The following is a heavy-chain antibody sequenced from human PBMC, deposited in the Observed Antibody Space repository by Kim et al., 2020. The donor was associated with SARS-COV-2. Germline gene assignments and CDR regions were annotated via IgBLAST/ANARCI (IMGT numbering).Heavy chain of an antibody. CDR1: GGSFSGYY. CDR2: INHSGST. J-gene: IGHJ4*02. V-gene: IGHV4-34*01. D-gene: IGHD6-19*01. Sequence: SETLSLTCAVYGGSFSGYYWSWIRQPPGKGLEWIGEINHSGSTNYNPSLKSRVTISVDTSKNQFSLKLSSVTAADTAVYYCARGLLSPEAVAGTRISGPFDYWGQGTLVTVSS. CDR3: ARGLLSPEAVAGTRISGPFDY.